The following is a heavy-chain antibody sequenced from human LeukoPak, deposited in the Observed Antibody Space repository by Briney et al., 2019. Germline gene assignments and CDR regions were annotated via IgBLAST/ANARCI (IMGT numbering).Heavy chain of an antibody. V-gene: IGHV4-59*01. CDR2: IYYSGST. J-gene: IGHJ4*02. D-gene: IGHD5-12*01. CDR1: GGSISSYH. Sequence: SETLSLTCTVSGGSISSYHWSWIRQPPGKGLEWIGYIYYSGSTNYNPSLKSRVTIPVDTSKNQFSLKLSSVTAADTAVYYCARVRRDGYNTYYFDYWGQGTLVTVSS. CDR3: ARVRRDGYNTYYFDY.